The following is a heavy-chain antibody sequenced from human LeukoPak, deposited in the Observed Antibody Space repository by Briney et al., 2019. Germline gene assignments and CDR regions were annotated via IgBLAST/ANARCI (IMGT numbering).Heavy chain of an antibody. V-gene: IGHV3-49*03. CDR3: TSQGYDFWSGYPYFDY. Sequence: PGGSLRLSCTASGFTFGDYAMSWFRQAPGKGLEWVGFIRSKAYGGTTEYAASVKGRFTISRDDSKRIAYLLMNSLKTEDTAVYYCTSQGYDFWSGYPYFDYWGQGTLVTVSS. CDR2: IRSKAYGGTT. J-gene: IGHJ4*02. D-gene: IGHD3-3*01. CDR1: GFTFGDYA.